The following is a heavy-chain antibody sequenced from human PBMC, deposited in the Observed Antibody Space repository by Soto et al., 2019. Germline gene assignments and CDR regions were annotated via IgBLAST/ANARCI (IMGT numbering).Heavy chain of an antibody. CDR2: IIPIFGTA. V-gene: IGHV1-69*01. CDR1: GGTFSSYA. CDR3: ARVGVTMVRGVITYYYYYGMDV. Sequence: QVQLVQSGAEVKKPGSSVKVSCKASGGTFSSYAISWVRQAPGQGLEWMGGIIPIFGTANYAQKFQGRVTITADESTSTAYMELSSLRSEYTAVYYCARVGVTMVRGVITYYYYYGMDVWGQGTTVTVSS. J-gene: IGHJ6*02. D-gene: IGHD3-10*01.